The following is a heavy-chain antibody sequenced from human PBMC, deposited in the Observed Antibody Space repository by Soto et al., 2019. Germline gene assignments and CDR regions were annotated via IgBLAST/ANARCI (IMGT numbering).Heavy chain of an antibody. D-gene: IGHD6-13*01. J-gene: IGHJ4*02. V-gene: IGHV4-59*08. CDR3: ARQDVIIAAAKSFDY. CDR1: GGSISSYY. Sequence: SETLSLTCTVSGGSISSYYWSWIRQPPGKGLEWIGYIYYSGSTNYNPSLKSRVTISVDTSKNQFSLKLSSVTAADTAVYYCARQDVIIAAAKSFDYWGQGTLVTVSS. CDR2: IYYSGST.